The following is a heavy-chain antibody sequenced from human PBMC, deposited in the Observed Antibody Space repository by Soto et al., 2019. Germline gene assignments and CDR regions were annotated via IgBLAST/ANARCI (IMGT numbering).Heavy chain of an antibody. CDR3: ARDARDPHYYYYMDV. V-gene: IGHV3-11*01. CDR1: GFTFSDYY. J-gene: IGHJ6*03. CDR2: ISSSGSTI. Sequence: GGSLRLSCAASGFTFSDYYMSWIRQAPGKGLEWVSYISSSGSTIYYADSVKGRFTISRDNAKNSLYLQMNSLRAEDTAVYYCARDARDPHYYYYMDVWGKGTTVTVSS.